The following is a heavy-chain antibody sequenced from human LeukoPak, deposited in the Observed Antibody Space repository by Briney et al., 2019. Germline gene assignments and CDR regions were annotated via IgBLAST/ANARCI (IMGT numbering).Heavy chain of an antibody. J-gene: IGHJ4*02. CDR2: IIPIFGTA. CDR3: ARGARSYYDSSGYYINFDY. Sequence: GASVKVSCKASGGTFSSYAISWVRQAPGQGLEWMGGIIPIFGTANYAQKFQGRVTITADESTSTAYMELSSLRSEDTAVYYCARGARSYYDSSGYYINFDYWGQGTLVTVSS. D-gene: IGHD3-22*01. CDR1: GGTFSSYA. V-gene: IGHV1-69*13.